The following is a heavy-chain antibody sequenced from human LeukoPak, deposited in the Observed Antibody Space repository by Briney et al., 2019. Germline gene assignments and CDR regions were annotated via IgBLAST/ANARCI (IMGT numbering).Heavy chain of an antibody. V-gene: IGHV4-39*07. CDR3: ARVGSSSSPEFDY. D-gene: IGHD6-6*01. J-gene: IGHJ4*02. CDR2: IYYSGST. CDR1: GGSISSSSYY. Sequence: SETLSLTCTVSGGSISSSSYYWGWIRQPPGKGLEWIGSIYYSGSTYYNPSLKSRVTISVDTSKNQFSLKLSSVTAADTAVYYCARVGSSSSPEFDYWGQGTLVTVSS.